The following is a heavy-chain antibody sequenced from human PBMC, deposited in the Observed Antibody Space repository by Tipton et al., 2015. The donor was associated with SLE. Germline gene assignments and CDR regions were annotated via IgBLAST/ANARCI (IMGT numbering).Heavy chain of an antibody. V-gene: IGHV4-38-2*02. CDR3: ARTSPSHLGAFDI. Sequence: LRLSCTVSGYSISSGYYWGWIRQPPGKGLEWIGSIYHSGSTNYNPSLKSRVTISVDTSKNQFSLKVSSVTAADTAVYYCARTSPSHLGAFDIWGQGTMVTASS. J-gene: IGHJ3*02. CDR1: GYSISSGYY. CDR2: IYHSGST. D-gene: IGHD2-2*01.